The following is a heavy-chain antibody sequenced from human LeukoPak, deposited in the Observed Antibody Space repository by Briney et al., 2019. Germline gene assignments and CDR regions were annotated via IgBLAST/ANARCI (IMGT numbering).Heavy chain of an antibody. CDR1: GFTFSSYG. Sequence: GRSLRLSCAASGFTFSSYGMHWVRQAPGKGLEWVAVIWYDGSNKYYADSVKGRFTISRDNSKNTLYLQMNSLRAEDTAVYYCARDNPEDAFDIWGQGTMVTVSS. J-gene: IGHJ3*02. CDR2: IWYDGSNK. D-gene: IGHD1-14*01. V-gene: IGHV3-33*01. CDR3: ARDNPEDAFDI.